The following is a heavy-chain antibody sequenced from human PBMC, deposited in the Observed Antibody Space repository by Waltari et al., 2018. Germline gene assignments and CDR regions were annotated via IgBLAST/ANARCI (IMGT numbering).Heavy chain of an antibody. Sequence: EEQLLESGGGLVQPGDSLRLSCAASGFRFSNYWMNWVRQVPGKGLVWVARISNDETTLTYADSVKGRFTISRDNAKNTVYLQMKRLRADDTAVYYCARLAPRTYRSPVPGRHYYYGMDVWGQGTTVTVSS. D-gene: IGHD3-10*01. V-gene: IGHV3-74*03. J-gene: IGHJ6*02. CDR3: ARLAPRTYRSPVPGRHYYYGMDV. CDR2: ISNDETTL. CDR1: GFRFSNYW.